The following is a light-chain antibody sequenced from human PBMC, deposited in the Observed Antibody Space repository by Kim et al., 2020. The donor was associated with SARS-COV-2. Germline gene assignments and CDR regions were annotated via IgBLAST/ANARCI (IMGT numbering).Light chain of an antibody. CDR3: QQYDNLPPVYT. J-gene: IGKJ2*01. Sequence: IQMTQSPSSLSVSVGDRVTITCQASQDITNYLNWYQQKPGKAPKLLIYDASNLQTGVPSRFSGSGSGTHFTFTISNLQSEDIATYYCQQYDNLPPVYTFGQGTKLEI. CDR2: DAS. CDR1: QDITNY. V-gene: IGKV1-33*01.